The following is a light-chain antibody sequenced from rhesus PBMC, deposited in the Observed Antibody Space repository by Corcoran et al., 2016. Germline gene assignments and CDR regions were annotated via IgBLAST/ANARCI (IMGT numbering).Light chain of an antibody. Sequence: DIQMTQSPSSLSASVGDTVTITCQASQGISKYLAWYQQKPGKAPKLLIYDASTLKSGVPSRVSGSGSGTEFTLTISSLQPEYFATYYCQQHNSYPRTFGQGTKVEIK. CDR3: QQHNSYPRT. CDR1: QGISKY. J-gene: IGKJ1*01. V-gene: IGKV1-25*01. CDR2: DAS.